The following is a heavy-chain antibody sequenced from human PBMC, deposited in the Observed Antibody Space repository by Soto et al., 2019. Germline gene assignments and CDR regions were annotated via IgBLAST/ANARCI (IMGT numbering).Heavy chain of an antibody. V-gene: IGHV1-3*01. Sequence: ASVKVSCKASGYTFTSYAMHWVRQAPGQRLEWMGWINAGNGNTKYSQKFQGRVTITRDTSASTAYMELSSLRSEDTAVYYCARDSPIAVVGTGTIFDYWGQGTLVTVSS. CDR2: INAGNGNT. CDR1: GYTFTSYA. J-gene: IGHJ4*02. CDR3: ARDSPIAVVGTGTIFDY. D-gene: IGHD6-19*01.